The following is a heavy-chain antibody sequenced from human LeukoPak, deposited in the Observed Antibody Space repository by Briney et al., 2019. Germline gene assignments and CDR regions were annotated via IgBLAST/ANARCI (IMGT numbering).Heavy chain of an antibody. Sequence: ASVKVSCKASGYTFTSYGIIWVRQAPGQGLEWMGWISTYNSDTKYAQKFRGRLTMTTDTSTRTAYMELRSLRSDDTAFYYCAKEYSDSRYFDWLRYPPHFDYWGQGTLVTVSS. CDR3: AKEYSDSRYFDWLRYPPHFDY. J-gene: IGHJ4*02. CDR1: GYTFTSYG. CDR2: ISTYNSDT. D-gene: IGHD3-9*01. V-gene: IGHV1-18*01.